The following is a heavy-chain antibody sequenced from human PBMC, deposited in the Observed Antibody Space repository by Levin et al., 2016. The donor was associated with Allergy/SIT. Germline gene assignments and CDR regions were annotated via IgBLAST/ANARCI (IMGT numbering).Heavy chain of an antibody. CDR2: IRTNGYTT. CDR3: AKVPYCFDGVCSTFDY. J-gene: IGHJ4*02. Sequence: GESLKISCSASGFTFSDYTMHWVRQAPGREPEYVSAIRTNGYTTYYADSVEGRFTISRDNSKSTLYLQMTSLRPEDTALYYCAKVPYCFDGVCSTFDYWGQGILVTVSS. V-gene: IGHV3-64D*09. D-gene: IGHD2-8*01. CDR1: GFTFSDYT.